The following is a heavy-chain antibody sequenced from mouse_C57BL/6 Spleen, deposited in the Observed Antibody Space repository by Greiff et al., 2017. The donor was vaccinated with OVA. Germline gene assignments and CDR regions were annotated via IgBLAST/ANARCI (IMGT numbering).Heavy chain of an antibody. CDR2: IRNKANNHAT. V-gene: IGHV6-6*01. CDR3: TWAYYSNYGAY. Sequence: EVQVVESGGGLVQPGGSMKLSCAASGFTFSDAWMDWVRQSPEKGLEWVAEIRNKANNHATYYAESVKGRFTISRDDSKSSVYLQLNSLRAEDTGIYYCTWAYYSNYGAYWGQGTLVTVSA. CDR1: GFTFSDAW. D-gene: IGHD2-5*01. J-gene: IGHJ3*01.